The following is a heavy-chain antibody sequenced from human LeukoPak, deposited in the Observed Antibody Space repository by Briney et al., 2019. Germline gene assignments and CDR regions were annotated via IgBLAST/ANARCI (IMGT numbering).Heavy chain of an antibody. CDR2: ISSSSSYI. CDR1: GFTFSSYS. CDR3: ARFKWNQYYFDY. J-gene: IGHJ4*02. Sequence: GGSLRLSCAASGFTFSSYSMNWVRQAPGKGLEWVSSISSSSSYIYYADSVKGRFTISGDNAKNSLYLQMNSLRAEDTAVYYCARFKWNQYYFDYWGQGTLVTVSS. V-gene: IGHV3-21*01. D-gene: IGHD1-1*01.